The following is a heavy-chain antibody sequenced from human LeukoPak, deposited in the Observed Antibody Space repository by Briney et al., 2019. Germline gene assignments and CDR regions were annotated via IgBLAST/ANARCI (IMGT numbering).Heavy chain of an antibody. V-gene: IGHV3-23*01. D-gene: IGHD1-20*01. J-gene: IGHJ4*02. Sequence: GGSLRLSCAASGFTFSSYAMSWVRQAPGKGLEWVSAISGSGGSTYYADSVKGRFTISRDNSKNALYLQMNSLRAEDTAVYYCAKYPDTINNWYNWESSGFDYWGQGTLVTVSS. CDR3: AKYPDTINNWYNWESSGFDY. CDR2: ISGSGGST. CDR1: GFTFSSYA.